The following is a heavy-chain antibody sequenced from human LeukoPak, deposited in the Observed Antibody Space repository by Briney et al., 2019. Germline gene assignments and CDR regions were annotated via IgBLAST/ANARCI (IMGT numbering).Heavy chain of an antibody. CDR3: ARGAGTSWFDY. D-gene: IGHD6-13*01. Sequence: SVKVSCKASGYTFTAYYMHWVRQAPGKGLAWMGWIDPNSGGTNFAQKFQGRVTMTRDTSIITAYMELSRLTSDDTAVYYCARGAGTSWFDYWGQGTLVIVSS. J-gene: IGHJ4*02. V-gene: IGHV1-2*02. CDR2: IDPNSGGT. CDR1: GYTFTAYY.